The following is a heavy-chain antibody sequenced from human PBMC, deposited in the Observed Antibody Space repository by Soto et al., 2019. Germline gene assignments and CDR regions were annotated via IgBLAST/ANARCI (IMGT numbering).Heavy chain of an antibody. V-gene: IGHV3-66*01. CDR1: GFSVTNNY. D-gene: IGHD2-2*01. J-gene: IGHJ4*02. Sequence: ESGGGLVQPGGSLRLSCAASGFSVTNNYMNWVRQAPGKGLEWVSIIDIGGNTYYADSVKDRFTISRDNSRNTLYLHMDSLRAEDTAVYYCARGRGSTGYLGREHYFDYWGQGTLDTVSP. CDR2: IDIGGNT. CDR3: ARGRGSTGYLGREHYFDY.